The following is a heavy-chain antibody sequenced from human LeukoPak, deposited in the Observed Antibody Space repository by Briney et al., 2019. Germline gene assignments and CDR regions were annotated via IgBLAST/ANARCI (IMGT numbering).Heavy chain of an antibody. D-gene: IGHD2-2*02. Sequence: GGSLRLSCAASGFTFTDAWMGWVRQAPGKGLEWVGRIKSKGSGGTTDYAAPVKGRFAISRDDSRHTLYLQMNSLRAEDTAVYYCAKWGKYCSSTSCYTYFDYWGQGTLVTVSS. CDR2: IKSKGSGGTT. CDR3: AKWGKYCSSTSCYTYFDY. V-gene: IGHV3-15*01. CDR1: GFTFTDAW. J-gene: IGHJ4*02.